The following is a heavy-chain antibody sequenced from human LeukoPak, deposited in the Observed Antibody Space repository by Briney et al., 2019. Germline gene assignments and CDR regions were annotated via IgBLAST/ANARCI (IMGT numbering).Heavy chain of an antibody. Sequence: PSETLSLTCTVSGGSISSGGYYWSWIRQHPGKGLEWIGYIYYSGSTYYNPSLKSRVTISVDTSKNQFSLKLSSVTAADTAVYYCARMLQRHTSALIDYWGQGTLVTVSS. CDR2: IYYSGST. J-gene: IGHJ4*02. D-gene: IGHD2-15*01. CDR3: ARMLQRHTSALIDY. V-gene: IGHV4-31*03. CDR1: GGSISSGGYY.